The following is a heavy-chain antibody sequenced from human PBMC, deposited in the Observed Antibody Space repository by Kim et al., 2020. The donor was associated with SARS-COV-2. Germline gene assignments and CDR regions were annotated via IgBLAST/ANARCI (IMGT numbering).Heavy chain of an antibody. CDR1: GFTFDDYA. CDR3: AKDIVAEYPKQWLVPSL. V-gene: IGHV3-43*02. CDR2: ISGDGGST. Sequence: GGSLRLSCAASGFTFDDYAMHWVRQAPGKGLEWVSLISGDGGSTYYADSVKGRFTISRDNSKNSLYLQMNSLRTEDTALYYCAKDIVAEYPKQWLVPSLWGQGTMVTVSS. D-gene: IGHD6-19*01. J-gene: IGHJ3*01.